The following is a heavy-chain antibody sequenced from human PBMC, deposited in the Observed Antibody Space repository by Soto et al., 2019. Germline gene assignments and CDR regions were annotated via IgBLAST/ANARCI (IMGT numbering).Heavy chain of an antibody. J-gene: IGHJ4*02. CDR2: ISYDGSNI. CDR3: ARRVRRVTTIAIVFYPDY. D-gene: IGHD5-12*01. V-gene: IGHV3-30*03. CDR1: GFIFNSYG. Sequence: QVQLVESGGGVVQPGRSLRLSCAASGFIFNSYGMHWIRQAPGKGMEWVAVISYDGSNIFYADSVKGRFTISRDNSTNTLYLQLNSLRGDDTAVFYCARRVRRVTTIAIVFYPDYWGQGTLVTTSS.